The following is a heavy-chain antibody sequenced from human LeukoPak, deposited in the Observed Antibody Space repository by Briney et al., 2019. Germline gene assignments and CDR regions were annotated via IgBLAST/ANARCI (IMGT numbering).Heavy chain of an antibody. CDR1: GFTFSNYG. V-gene: IGHV3-33*08. Sequence: PGGSLRLSCAASGFTFSNYGMHWVRQAPGKGLEWVAIIYYDGSNKYYADSVKGRFTLSRDNSKNTLYLQMNSLRAEDTAVYYCARSLSPFIGRRLLWDALDIWGQGTMVTVSS. CDR2: IYYDGSNK. D-gene: IGHD2-21*02. CDR3: ARSLSPFIGRRLLWDALDI. J-gene: IGHJ3*02.